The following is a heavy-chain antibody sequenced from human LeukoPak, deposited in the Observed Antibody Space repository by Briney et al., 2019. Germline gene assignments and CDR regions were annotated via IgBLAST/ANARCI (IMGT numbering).Heavy chain of an antibody. Sequence: PSETLSLTCAVYGGSFSGYYWSWIRQPPGKGLEWIGEINHSGSTNYNPSLKSRVTISVDTSKNQFSLKLSSVTAADTAVYYCASMIQLWTIDYWGQGTLVTVSS. CDR2: INHSGST. V-gene: IGHV4-34*01. D-gene: IGHD5-18*01. CDR3: ASMIQLWTIDY. CDR1: GGSFSGYY. J-gene: IGHJ4*02.